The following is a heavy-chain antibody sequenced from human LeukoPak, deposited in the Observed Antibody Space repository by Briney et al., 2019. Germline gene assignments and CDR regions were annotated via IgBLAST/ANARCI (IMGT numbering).Heavy chain of an antibody. CDR1: GFTFTSSA. J-gene: IGHJ4*02. CDR2: IVVGSGNT. Sequence: ASVKVSCKASGFTFTSSAVQWVRQARGQRLEWIGWIVVGSGNTNYAQKFQERVTITRDMSTSTAYMELSSLRSEDTAVYYCAAPFQSDYDFWSGYSHWGQGTLATVSS. V-gene: IGHV1-58*01. CDR3: AAPFQSDYDFWSGYSH. D-gene: IGHD3-3*01.